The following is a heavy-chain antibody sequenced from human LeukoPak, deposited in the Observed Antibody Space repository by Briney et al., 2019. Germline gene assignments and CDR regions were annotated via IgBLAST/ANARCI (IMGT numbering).Heavy chain of an antibody. CDR1: GFTVRSNY. J-gene: IGHJ4*02. Sequence: GGSLRLSCAAPGFTVRSNYMSWVRQAPGKGLEWVSVIFGGGSTYYADSVKGRFTISRDNTKNTLYLQMNSLRAEDTAVYYCASGSTGWYGGFDYWGQGTLVAVSS. V-gene: IGHV3-53*01. CDR2: IFGGGST. CDR3: ASGSTGWYGGFDY. D-gene: IGHD6-19*01.